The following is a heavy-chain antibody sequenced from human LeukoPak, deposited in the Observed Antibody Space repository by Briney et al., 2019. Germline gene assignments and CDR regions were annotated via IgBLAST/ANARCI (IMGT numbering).Heavy chain of an antibody. CDR1: GGSISSNY. Sequence: SETLSLTCTVSGGSISSNYWSWIRQPPGKGLEWIGYIYYSGSTNYNPSLKSRVTISVDTSKNQFSLKLSSVTAADTAVYYCARADYDFWSGYSAFDYWGQGTLVTVSS. V-gene: IGHV4-59*01. CDR2: IYYSGST. J-gene: IGHJ4*02. CDR3: ARADYDFWSGYSAFDY. D-gene: IGHD3-3*01.